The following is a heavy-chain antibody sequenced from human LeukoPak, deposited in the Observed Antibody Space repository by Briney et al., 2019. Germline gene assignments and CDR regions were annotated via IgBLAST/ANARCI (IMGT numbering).Heavy chain of an antibody. CDR3: AREVTDFMDY. J-gene: IGHJ4*02. CDR1: GYSFTSYG. D-gene: IGHD5-18*01. V-gene: IGHV1-18*01. Sequence: ASVKVSCKASGYSFTSYGVSWVRQAPGQGLEWMAWINAYNGNTNYAQNLQGRVTLTTDTSTSTAYMELRSLRSDDTAVYYWAREVTDFMDYWGQEPLVPVSS. CDR2: INAYNGNT.